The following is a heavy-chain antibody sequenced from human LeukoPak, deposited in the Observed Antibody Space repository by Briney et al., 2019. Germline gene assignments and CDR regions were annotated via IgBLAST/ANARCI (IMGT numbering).Heavy chain of an antibody. CDR3: VRAPYALF. Sequence: GGSLRLSCAASGFTFSDYWLSWVRQAPGKGLEWVANIKHDGTEKNYVDSVKGRFTISRDNARSTLSLQMDSLRGADTAVYYCVRAPYALFWGPGTLVSASS. CDR1: GFTFSDYW. J-gene: IGHJ4*02. V-gene: IGHV3-7*01. D-gene: IGHD2-2*01. CDR2: IKHDGTEK.